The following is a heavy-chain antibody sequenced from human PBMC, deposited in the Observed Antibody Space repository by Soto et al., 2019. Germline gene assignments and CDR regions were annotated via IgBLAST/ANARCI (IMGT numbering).Heavy chain of an antibody. D-gene: IGHD6-6*01. CDR3: ARRSSSSLGSLFDP. Sequence: SETLSLTCAVSVDSIIGIYHWAGIRQSPGRGLEWIASIYNTGNKNYNPSLESRVTMSVDTSKNQFSLKLSSVTPTDTAVYYCARRSSSSLGSLFDPWGRGILVTVSS. J-gene: IGHJ5*02. CDR1: VDSIIGIYH. CDR2: IYNTGNK. V-gene: IGHV4-38-2*01.